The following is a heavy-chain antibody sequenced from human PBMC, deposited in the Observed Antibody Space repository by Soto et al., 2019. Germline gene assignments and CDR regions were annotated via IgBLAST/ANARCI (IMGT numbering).Heavy chain of an antibody. CDR1: GFTFSSYA. CDR3: ARHPERIAEIGWFDP. J-gene: IGHJ5*02. D-gene: IGHD6-13*01. CDR2: ISYDGSNK. Sequence: GSLRLSCAASGFTFSSYAMHWVRQAPGKGLEWVAVISYDGSNKYYADSVKGRFTISRDNAKNSLYLQMNSLRAEDTAVYYCARHPERIAEIGWFDPWGQGTLVTVS. V-gene: IGHV3-30-3*01.